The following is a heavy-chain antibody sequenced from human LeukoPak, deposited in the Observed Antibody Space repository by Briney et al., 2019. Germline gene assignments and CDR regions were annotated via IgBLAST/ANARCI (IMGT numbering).Heavy chain of an antibody. Sequence: PGGSLRLSCAASGFPFASYAMSWVRQTPGKGLEWVSHIIGSVASTFYADSVKGRFTISRDNTKNTLYLQMNSLRAEDTAVYYCARDIRLFNYYYGMDVWGQGTTVTVSS. D-gene: IGHD2-2*02. CDR1: GFPFASYA. CDR2: IIGSVAST. V-gene: IGHV3-23*01. J-gene: IGHJ6*02. CDR3: ARDIRLFNYYYGMDV.